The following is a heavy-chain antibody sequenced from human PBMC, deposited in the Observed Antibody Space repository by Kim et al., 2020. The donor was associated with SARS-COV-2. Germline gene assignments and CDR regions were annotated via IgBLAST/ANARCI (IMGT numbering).Heavy chain of an antibody. J-gene: IGHJ3*02. Sequence: SVRGRFTIARDKSKTAAYMQMNRLKPEDTAVYYCTRVPGGTLAFWDAYDIWGQGTMVTVSS. V-gene: IGHV3-73*01. D-gene: IGHD3-3*02. CDR3: TRVPGGTLAFWDAYDI.